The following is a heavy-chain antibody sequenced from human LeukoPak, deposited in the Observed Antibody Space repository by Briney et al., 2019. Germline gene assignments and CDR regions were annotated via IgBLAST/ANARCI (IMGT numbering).Heavy chain of an antibody. J-gene: IGHJ3*01. Sequence: GGSLRLSCAASEFTFSTYCMHWVRHAPGKGLVWVSRIDSDGTNTDYADSVKGRFTISRDNAKNTLYMQMNSLRVDDTAVYYCVREASGVSSSAFDVWGQGTMVTVSS. V-gene: IGHV3-74*01. CDR3: VREASGVSSSAFDV. CDR1: EFTFSTYC. CDR2: IDSDGTNT. D-gene: IGHD1-26*01.